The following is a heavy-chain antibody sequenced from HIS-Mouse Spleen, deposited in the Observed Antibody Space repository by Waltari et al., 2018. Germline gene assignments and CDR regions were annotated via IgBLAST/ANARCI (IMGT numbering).Heavy chain of an antibody. CDR2: IYYSGST. CDR1: GGSISSSSYY. J-gene: IGHJ2*01. V-gene: IGHV4-39*07. Sequence: QLQLQESGPGLVKPSETLSLTCTVSGGSISSSSYYWGWIRQPPGKGLEWIGNIYYSGSTHYHPSLKSRVTISVDTSKNQFSLKLSSVTAADTAVYYWAREIPYSSSWYDWYFDLWGRGTLVTVSS. CDR3: AREIPYSSSWYDWYFDL. D-gene: IGHD6-13*01.